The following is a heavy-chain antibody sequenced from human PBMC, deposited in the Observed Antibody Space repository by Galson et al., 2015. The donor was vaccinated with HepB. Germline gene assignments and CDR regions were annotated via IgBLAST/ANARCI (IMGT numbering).Heavy chain of an antibody. CDR2: IKQDGSEK. CDR3: ARDSWSTGGVIFNYYYYYMDV. D-gene: IGHD2-8*02. J-gene: IGHJ6*03. CDR1: GFTFSSYW. Sequence: SLRLSCAASGFTFSSYWMSWVRQAPGKGLEWVANIKQDGSEKYYVDSVKGRFTISRDNAKNSLYLQMNSLRAEDTAVYYCARDSWSTGGVIFNYYYYYMDVWGKGTTVTVSS. V-gene: IGHV3-7*01.